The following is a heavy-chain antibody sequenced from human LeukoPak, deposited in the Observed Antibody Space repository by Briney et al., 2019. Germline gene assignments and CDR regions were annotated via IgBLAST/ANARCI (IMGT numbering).Heavy chain of an antibody. V-gene: IGHV3-74*01. CDR1: GFSFSGHW. CDR2: ISPTGSTT. CDR3: ARGPNSNWSGLDF. J-gene: IGHJ4*02. D-gene: IGHD6-6*01. Sequence: GSLRLSCPASGFSFSGHWMHWARQLPGKGLVWVSRISPTGSTTSYADSVKGRFTVSRDNAKNTLYLQVNNLRAEDTAVYYCARGPNSNWSGLDFWGRGTLLTVSS.